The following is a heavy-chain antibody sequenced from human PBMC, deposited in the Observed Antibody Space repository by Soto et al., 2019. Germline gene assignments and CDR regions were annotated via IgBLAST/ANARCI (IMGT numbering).Heavy chain of an antibody. J-gene: IGHJ5*02. Sequence: GASVKVSCTASGYTFTNYGIGWVRQAPGQGLEWMGWISTNTGHTDYARKLRGRVTMTTDASTTTAYMELRSLTSDDTAIYFCAREEYRQVDHWGQGTLVTVSS. D-gene: IGHD3-16*02. CDR1: GYTFTNYG. V-gene: IGHV1-18*04. CDR2: ISTNTGHT. CDR3: AREEYRQVDH.